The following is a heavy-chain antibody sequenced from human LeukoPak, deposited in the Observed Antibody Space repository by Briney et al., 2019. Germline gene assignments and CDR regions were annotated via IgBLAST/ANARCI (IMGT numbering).Heavy chain of an antibody. V-gene: IGHV3-9*01. J-gene: IGHJ4*02. CDR2: ISWNSGSI. D-gene: IGHD1-26*01. CDR1: GFTFDDYA. CDR3: AKKRYSGSYFY. Sequence: GGSLRLSCAASGFTFDDYAMHWVRQAPGKGLEWVSGISWNSGSIGYADSVKGRFTISRDNAKNSLYLQMNSLRAEDTAVYYCAKKRYSGSYFYWGQGTLVTVSS.